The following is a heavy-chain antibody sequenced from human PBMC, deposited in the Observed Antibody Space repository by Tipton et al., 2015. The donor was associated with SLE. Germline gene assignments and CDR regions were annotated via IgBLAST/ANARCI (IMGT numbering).Heavy chain of an antibody. V-gene: IGHV4-4*02. D-gene: IGHD3-3*01. CDR2: IYYSGST. CDR1: GGSISSSNW. CDR3: ARGTSIFGVVRHFDY. Sequence: TLSLTCAVSGGSISSSNWWSWVRQPPGKGLEWIGYIYYSGSTNYNPSLKSRVTISVDTSKNQFSLKLSSVTAADTAVYYCARGTSIFGVVRHFDYWGQGTLVTVSS. J-gene: IGHJ4*02.